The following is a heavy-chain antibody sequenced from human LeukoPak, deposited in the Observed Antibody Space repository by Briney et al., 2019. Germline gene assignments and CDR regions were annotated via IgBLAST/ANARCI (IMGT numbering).Heavy chain of an antibody. Sequence: ASVKVSCEASGYTFTSYYMHWVRQAPGQGLEWMGIINPSGGSTSYAQKFQGRVTMTRDTSTSTVYMELSSLRSEDTAVYYCARGEVGYCTNGVCPTAEMYDYWGQGTLVTVFS. CDR1: GYTFTSYY. CDR2: INPSGGST. CDR3: ARGEVGYCTNGVCPTAEMYDY. V-gene: IGHV1-46*01. J-gene: IGHJ4*02. D-gene: IGHD2-8*01.